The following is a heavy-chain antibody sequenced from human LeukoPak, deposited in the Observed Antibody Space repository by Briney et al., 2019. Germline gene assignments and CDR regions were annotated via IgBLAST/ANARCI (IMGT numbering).Heavy chain of an antibody. V-gene: IGHV3-23*01. CDR3: AKDKGRETFDY. CDR1: GFIFSSFA. Sequence: GGSLRLSCAASGFIFSSFAMNWVRQAPGKGLEWVSIISGNGDSTHYTDSVKGRFTISRDNSKNTLYLQMNSLRAEDTAVYYCAKDKGRETFDYWGQGTLVTVSS. J-gene: IGHJ4*02. CDR2: ISGNGDST.